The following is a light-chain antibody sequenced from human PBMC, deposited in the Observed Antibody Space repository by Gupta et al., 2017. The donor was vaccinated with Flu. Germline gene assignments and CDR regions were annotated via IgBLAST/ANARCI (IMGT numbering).Light chain of an antibody. Sequence: HMTQSPFSLSASVGDRVTITCRASQNINMYLNWYQQKPGKAPDVLIYSASSLQSGVPLRFSGSGSGTDFTLTISRLQPEDFATYYCQQTDNTPWTFGRGTKVEV. V-gene: IGKV1-39*01. CDR1: QNINMY. J-gene: IGKJ1*01. CDR3: QQTDNTPWT. CDR2: SAS.